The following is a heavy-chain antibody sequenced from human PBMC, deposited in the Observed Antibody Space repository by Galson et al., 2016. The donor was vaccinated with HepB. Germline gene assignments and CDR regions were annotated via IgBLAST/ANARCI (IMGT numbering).Heavy chain of an antibody. CDR1: GFTFSNCP. CDR3: VTWLQVHFDH. Sequence: SLRLSCAASGFTFSNCPMIWVRQAPGKGLEWVATINNNGDNRHYADSVMGRFTISRDNFQNTVSLQRNSLRDDDTAVYYCVTWLQVHFDHWGRGILVTVSS. CDR2: INNNGDNR. J-gene: IGHJ4*02. V-gene: IGHV3-23*01. D-gene: IGHD6-19*01.